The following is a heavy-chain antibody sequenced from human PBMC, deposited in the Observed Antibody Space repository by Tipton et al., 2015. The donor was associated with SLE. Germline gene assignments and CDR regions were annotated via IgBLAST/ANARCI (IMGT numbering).Heavy chain of an antibody. Sequence: TLSLTCTVSGGSITSSSYYWSWIRQSPGKGLEWIGFFYFSGSSQYNPSLKSRVAISADTSNNQFSLELRSVTAADTAVYYCAKTTVYSNDWPYFDHWGQGTLVTVSS. CDR1: GGSITSSSYY. D-gene: IGHD6-19*01. CDR2: FYFSGSS. V-gene: IGHV4-61*01. J-gene: IGHJ4*02. CDR3: AKTTVYSNDWPYFDH.